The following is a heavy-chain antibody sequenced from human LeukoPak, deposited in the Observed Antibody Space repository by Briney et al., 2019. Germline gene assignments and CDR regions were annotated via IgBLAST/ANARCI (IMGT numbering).Heavy chain of an antibody. CDR1: GDSIRSYY. Sequence: KTSETLSLTCTVSGDSIRSYYWSWIRQPPGKGLEWIGEINHSGSTNYNPSLKSRVTISVDTSKNQFSLKLSSVTAAGTAVYYCARGKGYSSGWYPVELFDYWGQGTLVTVSS. CDR2: INHSGST. J-gene: IGHJ4*02. D-gene: IGHD6-19*01. V-gene: IGHV4-34*01. CDR3: ARGKGYSSGWYPVELFDY.